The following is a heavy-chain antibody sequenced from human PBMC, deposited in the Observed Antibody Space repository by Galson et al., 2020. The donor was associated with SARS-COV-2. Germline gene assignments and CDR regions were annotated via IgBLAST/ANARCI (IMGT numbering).Heavy chain of an antibody. CDR2: LDWDDDK. CDR1: GFSLSPSGMC. V-gene: IGHV2-70*01. Sequence: SGPTLLKPTHPLTLTCTFPGFSLSPSGMCVSWIRQPPRKALEWLAPLDWDDDKYYNTSLKTRLTIPRDTSKNQVVLTMTNMDPVDTANYYSARTTRASETRDYWGQGTLVTVSS. J-gene: IGHJ4*02. D-gene: IGHD1-26*01. CDR3: ARTTRASETRDY.